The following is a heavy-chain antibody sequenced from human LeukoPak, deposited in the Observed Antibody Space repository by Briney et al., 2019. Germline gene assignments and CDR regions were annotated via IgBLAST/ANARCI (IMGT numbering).Heavy chain of an antibody. Sequence: LPGGSLRPSCAASGFTFSSYWMKWVRQAPGKGLEWVANIKPDGNEKYYVDSVKGRFTISRDNAKNSLYLQMNSLRADDTAVYYRLRGHYSDYTSQGTLVTVSS. CDR2: IKPDGNEK. J-gene: IGHJ4*02. CDR3: LRGHYSDY. CDR1: GFTFSSYW. V-gene: IGHV3-7*01.